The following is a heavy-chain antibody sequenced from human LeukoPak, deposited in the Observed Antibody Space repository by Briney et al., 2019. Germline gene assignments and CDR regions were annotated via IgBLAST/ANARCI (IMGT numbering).Heavy chain of an antibody. J-gene: IGHJ5*02. CDR2: IIPILGIA. Sequence: SVKVSCKASGGTFSSYTISWVRQAPGQGLEWMGGIIPILGIANYAQKFQGRVTITADKSMSTAYMELSSLRPEDTAVYYCARDLNYGGNWFDPWGQGTLVTVSS. CDR3: ARDLNYGGNWFDP. V-gene: IGHV1-69*04. D-gene: IGHD1-7*01. CDR1: GGTFSSYT.